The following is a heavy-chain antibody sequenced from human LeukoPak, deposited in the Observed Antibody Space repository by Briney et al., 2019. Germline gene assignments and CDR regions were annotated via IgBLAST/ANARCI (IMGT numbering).Heavy chain of an antibody. V-gene: IGHV4-34*01. CDR2: IDHSGST. J-gene: IGHJ4*02. CDR3: AVSSSSRVDYFDY. CDR1: GGSFSGYY. D-gene: IGHD6-6*01. Sequence: SETLSLTCAVYGGSFSGYYWSWIRQPPGKGLEWIGEIDHSGSTNYNPSLKSRVTISVDTSKNQFSLKLSSVTAADTAVYYCAVSSSSRVDYFDYWGQGTLVTVSS.